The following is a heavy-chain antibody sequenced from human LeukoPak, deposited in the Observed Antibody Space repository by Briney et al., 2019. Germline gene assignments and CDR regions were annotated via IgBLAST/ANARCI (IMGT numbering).Heavy chain of an antibody. J-gene: IGHJ4*02. CDR1: GFTFSNYG. CDR3: ARDGMVTEPIDY. Sequence: GSLRLSCAASGFTFSNYGMHWVRQAPGKGLEGVAFIRYDGNNKYYAESVKGRFTISRDTPKNTLYLQMNSLRVEDTAVYYCARDGMVTEPIDYWGQGTLVTVSS. V-gene: IGHV3-30*02. CDR2: IRYDGNNK. D-gene: IGHD2-21*02.